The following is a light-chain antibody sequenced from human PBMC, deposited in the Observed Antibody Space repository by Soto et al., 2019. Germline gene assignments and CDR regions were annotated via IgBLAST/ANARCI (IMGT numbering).Light chain of an antibody. CDR3: HQYNSWPRGT. J-gene: IGKJ3*01. Sequence: EIVMTQSPATLSVSPGERATLSCRASQRVSSNLAWYQQKPGQAPRLLIYGASTRATGIPARFSGSGSETEFTLTISSLQSEDSAVYYCHQYNSWPRGTFGPGTKVEIK. V-gene: IGKV3-15*01. CDR1: QRVSSN. CDR2: GAS.